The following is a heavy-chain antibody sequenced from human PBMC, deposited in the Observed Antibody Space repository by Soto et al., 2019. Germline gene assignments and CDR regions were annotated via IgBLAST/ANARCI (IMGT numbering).Heavy chain of an antibody. J-gene: IGHJ4*02. Sequence: QVQLVESGGGVVQPGRSLRLSCAASGFTFSSYGMHWVRQAPGKGLEWVAVISYDGSNKYYADSVKGRFTISRDNSKNTLYLQMNSMRAEDTAVYYCAKDLRSSGPLWGQGTLVTVSS. V-gene: IGHV3-30*18. CDR3: AKDLRSSGPL. D-gene: IGHD1-26*01. CDR1: GFTFSSYG. CDR2: ISYDGSNK.